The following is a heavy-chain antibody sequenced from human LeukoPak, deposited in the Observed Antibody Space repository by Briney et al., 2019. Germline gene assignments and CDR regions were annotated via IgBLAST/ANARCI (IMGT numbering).Heavy chain of an antibody. J-gene: IGHJ6*02. Sequence: SETLSLTCAVYGGSFSGYYRSWIRQPPGKGLEWIGEINHSGSTNYNPSLKSRVTISVDTSKNQFSLKLSSVTAADTAVYYCAKPIGYSYGGAAGPFYYYYGMDVWGQGTTVTVSS. D-gene: IGHD5-18*01. CDR1: GGSFSGYY. CDR3: AKPIGYSYGGAAGPFYYYYGMDV. CDR2: INHSGST. V-gene: IGHV4-34*01.